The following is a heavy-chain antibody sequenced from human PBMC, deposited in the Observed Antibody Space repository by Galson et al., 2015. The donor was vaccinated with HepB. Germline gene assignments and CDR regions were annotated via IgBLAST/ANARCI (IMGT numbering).Heavy chain of an antibody. CDR3: ARYSSSLYSYAMDV. CDR1: GYSFSNYC. D-gene: IGHD6-6*01. V-gene: IGHV1-18*04. Sequence: SVMVSCKASGYSFSNYCFIWVRQAPGQGLEWMGWISVYNGNTDYAEKVQDRVTMTTDRYTRSAYMELRSLRSDDTAVYYCARYSSSLYSYAMDVWGQGTTVTVSS. J-gene: IGHJ6*02. CDR2: ISVYNGNT.